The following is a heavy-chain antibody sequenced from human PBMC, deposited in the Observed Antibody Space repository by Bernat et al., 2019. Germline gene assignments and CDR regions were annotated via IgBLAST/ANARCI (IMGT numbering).Heavy chain of an antibody. CDR1: KFTFSSYG. CDR2: IWHDGSNE. D-gene: IGHD4-17*01. Sequence: QVQLVESGGGVVQTERSQRLSCEASKFTFSSYGMHWVRQAPGKGLEWVAVIWHDGSNENYGDSVKGRFTISRDNSKNTLYLQMNNLRAEDTAVYYCARVSLYGAPASAMDVWGQGTTVTVSS. V-gene: IGHV3-33*01. J-gene: IGHJ6*02. CDR3: ARVSLYGAPASAMDV.